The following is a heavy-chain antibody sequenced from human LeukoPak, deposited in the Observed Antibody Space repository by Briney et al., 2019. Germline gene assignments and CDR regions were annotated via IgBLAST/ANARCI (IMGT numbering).Heavy chain of an antibody. J-gene: IGHJ4*02. Sequence: PGGSLRLSCAASGFTFSTYTTNWVRQAPGKALEWVSSISSSSTYIYYADSVKGRFTISRDNAKNSLYLQMNSLRAEDTAVYYCARDEVYGEQYYFDYWGQGTLVTVSS. CDR1: GFTFSTYT. V-gene: IGHV3-21*01. CDR3: ARDEVYGEQYYFDY. CDR2: ISSSSTYI. D-gene: IGHD4/OR15-4a*01.